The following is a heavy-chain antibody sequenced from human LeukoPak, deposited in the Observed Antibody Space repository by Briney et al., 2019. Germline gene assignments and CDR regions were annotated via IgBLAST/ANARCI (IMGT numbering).Heavy chain of an antibody. D-gene: IGHD3-22*01. CDR2: IYYSGST. CDR3: ASQEPMYYDSSGRLDY. V-gene: IGHV4-30-4*07. Sequence: PSQTLSLNCAVSGGSISSGGYSWSWIRQPPGKGLEWIGYIYYSGSTYYNPSLKSRVTISVDTSKNQFSLKLSSVTAADTAVYYCASQEPMYYDSSGRLDYWGQGTLVTVSS. CDR1: GGSISSGGYS. J-gene: IGHJ4*02.